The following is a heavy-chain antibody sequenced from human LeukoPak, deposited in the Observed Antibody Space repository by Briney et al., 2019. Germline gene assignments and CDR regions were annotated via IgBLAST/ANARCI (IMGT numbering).Heavy chain of an antibody. CDR3: TTDVATIFAWAGDY. CDR2: IKSKTDGGTT. V-gene: IGHV3-15*01. D-gene: IGHD5-12*01. Sequence: PGGSLRLSCAASGFTFSNAWMSWVRQAPGKGLEWVGRIKSKTDGGTTDYAAPVKGRFTISRDDSKNTLYLQMNSPKTEDTAVYYCTTDVATIFAWAGDYWGQGTLVTVSS. J-gene: IGHJ4*02. CDR1: GFTFSNAW.